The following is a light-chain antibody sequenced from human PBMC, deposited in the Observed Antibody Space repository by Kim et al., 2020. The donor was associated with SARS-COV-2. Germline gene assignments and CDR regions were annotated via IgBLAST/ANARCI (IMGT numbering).Light chain of an antibody. CDR1: QSVCSNC. J-gene: IGKJ2*01. CDR3: QQYGIAPPYT. Sequence: VLTQSPGTLSLSPGERATLSCRASQSVCSNCLAWYQQKPGQAPRLLIYSASTRATAIPDRFSGSGSGTDFTLSISRLEPEDSAVYYCQQYGIAPPYTFGQGIKLEI. CDR2: SAS. V-gene: IGKV3-20*01.